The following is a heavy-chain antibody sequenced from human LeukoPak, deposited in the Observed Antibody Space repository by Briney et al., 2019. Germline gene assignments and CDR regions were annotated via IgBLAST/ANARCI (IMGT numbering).Heavy chain of an antibody. J-gene: IGHJ4*02. CDR3: AISGLGFGEFRGLDY. V-gene: IGHV3-53*01. CDR2: IFSSGPT. CDR1: GFTVSNNY. D-gene: IGHD3-10*01. Sequence: GGSLRLSCAASGFTVSNNYMNWVRQAPGKGLEWVSVIFSSGPTYYADSVKGRFTISRDTSKNALYLQMNSLRAEDTAVYYCAISGLGFGEFRGLDYWGQGTLVTVSS.